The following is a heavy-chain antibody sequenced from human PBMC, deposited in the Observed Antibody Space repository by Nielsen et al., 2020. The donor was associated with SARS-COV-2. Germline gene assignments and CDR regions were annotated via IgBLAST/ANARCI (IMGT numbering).Heavy chain of an antibody. J-gene: IGHJ6*02. CDR3: ARARATIFGLVMSYGMDV. D-gene: IGHD3/OR15-3a*01. Sequence: ASVKVSCKASGYTFTDYYIHWVRQVPGQGLEWMGRINPYSGGTNYAQKFQGTVTMTRDASISTVYMELTSDDTAVYYCARARATIFGLVMSYGMDVWGQGTTVIVSS. CDR2: INPYSGGT. V-gene: IGHV1-2*06. CDR1: GYTFTDYY.